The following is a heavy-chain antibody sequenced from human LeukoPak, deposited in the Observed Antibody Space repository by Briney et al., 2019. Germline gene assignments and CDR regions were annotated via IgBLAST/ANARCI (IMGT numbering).Heavy chain of an antibody. D-gene: IGHD1-14*01. J-gene: IGHJ4*02. CDR2: INAGNGNT. V-gene: IGHV1-3*01. CDR1: GYTFTSYA. Sequence: ASVKVSCKASGYTFTSYAMHWVRQAPGQRLEWMGWINAGNGNTKYSQKFQGRVIITRDTSASTAYMELSSLRSEDTAVYYCARDNPGSYYFDYWGQGTLVTVSS. CDR3: ARDNPGSYYFDY.